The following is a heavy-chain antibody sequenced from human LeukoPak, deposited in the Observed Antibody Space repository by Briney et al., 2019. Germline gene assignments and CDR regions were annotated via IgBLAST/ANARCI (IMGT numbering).Heavy chain of an antibody. CDR1: GFTFSNYG. J-gene: IGHJ4*02. CDR2: ISGSGGST. D-gene: IGHD3-22*01. V-gene: IGHV3-23*01. Sequence: QPGGSLRLSCAASGFTFSNYGMNWVRQAPGKGLEWVSAISGSGGSTYYADSVKGRFTISRDNSKNTLYLQMNSLRAEDTAVYYCAKNQYYYDSSGYGEQYYFDYWGQGTLVTVSS. CDR3: AKNQYYYDSSGYGEQYYFDY.